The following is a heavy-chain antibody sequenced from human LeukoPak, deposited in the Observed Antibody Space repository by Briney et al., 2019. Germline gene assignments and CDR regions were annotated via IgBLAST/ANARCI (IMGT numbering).Heavy chain of an antibody. CDR1: GLAFSSYA. J-gene: IGHJ4*02. D-gene: IGHD3-10*01. CDR2: ISASGVNT. V-gene: IGHV3-23*01. CDR3: VTRGGSGSYYRWAFAY. Sequence: GGSLRLSCVPSGLAFSSYAFNWVRQAPGKGLEWVSGISASGVNTFYADSVKGRFTVSRDNSKNTLFLQMGSLRADDTAVYYCVTRGGSGSYYRWAFAYWGQGTLVTVSS.